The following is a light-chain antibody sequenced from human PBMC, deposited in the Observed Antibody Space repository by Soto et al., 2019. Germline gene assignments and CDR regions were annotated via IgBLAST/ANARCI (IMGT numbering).Light chain of an antibody. CDR3: QQVADWLRLT. CDR1: QSVNIY. V-gene: IGKV3D-15*01. CDR2: WAS. J-gene: IGKJ4*01. Sequence: EIGMTLSRAAVSVSPKESATLCCRASQSVNIYLAWYKQKPARAPRLLIFWASSSATGIPARISGSGCGTEFKLTISSLQYDAFAVYCGQQVADWLRLTFRGGTKVDIK.